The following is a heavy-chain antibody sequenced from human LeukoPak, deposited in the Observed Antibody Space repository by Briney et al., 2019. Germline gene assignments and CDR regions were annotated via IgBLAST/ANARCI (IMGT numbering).Heavy chain of an antibody. CDR2: INHSGST. J-gene: IGHJ3*02. D-gene: IGHD1-26*01. Sequence: PSETLSLTCAVYGGSFSGYYWSWIRQPPGKGLEWIGEINHSGSTNYNPSLKSRVTISVDTSKNQFSLKLSSVTAADTAVYYCARLDSGTYLEGFDIWGQGTMVTVSS. V-gene: IGHV4-34*01. CDR1: GGSFSGYY. CDR3: ARLDSGTYLEGFDI.